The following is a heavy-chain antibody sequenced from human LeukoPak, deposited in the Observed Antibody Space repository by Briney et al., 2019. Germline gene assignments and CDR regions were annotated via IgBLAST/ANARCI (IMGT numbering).Heavy chain of an antibody. D-gene: IGHD3-9*01. CDR1: GFTFSSYA. CDR3: AKDPELRYFDWLLGHYFDY. Sequence: GGSLRLSCAASGFTFSSYAMSWVRQAPGKGLEWVSAISGSGGSTYYADSVKGRFTISRDNSKNTLYLQMNSLRAEDTAVYYCAKDPELRYFDWLLGHYFDYWGQGTLVTVSS. CDR2: ISGSGGST. J-gene: IGHJ4*02. V-gene: IGHV3-23*01.